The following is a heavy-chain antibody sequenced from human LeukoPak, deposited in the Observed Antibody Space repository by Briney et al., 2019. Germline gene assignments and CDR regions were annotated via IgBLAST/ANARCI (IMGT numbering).Heavy chain of an antibody. J-gene: IGHJ4*02. CDR3: AREYILTAYYGDY. V-gene: IGHV1-2*02. CDR1: GYTFTDYY. D-gene: IGHD3-9*01. Sequence: ASVKVSCKASGYTFTDYYMHWVRQAPGQGLEWMGWINPNSGGTNYAQKFQGRVTMTWDTSISTAYMELSRLRSDDTAVYYCAREYILTAYYGDYWGQGTLVTVSS. CDR2: INPNSGGT.